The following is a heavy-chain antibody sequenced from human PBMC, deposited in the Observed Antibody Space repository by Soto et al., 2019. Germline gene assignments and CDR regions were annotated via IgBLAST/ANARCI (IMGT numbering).Heavy chain of an antibody. CDR3: LVASAAY. D-gene: IGHD6-13*01. J-gene: IGHJ4*02. V-gene: IGHV3-64D*06. Sequence: GGSLRLSWSAAGCTCRSYVMNWVRQAPGKGLEYVSGITSNGGSTFYADSVKGRFIISRDNSQNTVYLQMSSLTTADTAVYYCLVASAAYWGQGTQVTVSS. CDR1: GCTCRSYV. CDR2: ITSNGGST.